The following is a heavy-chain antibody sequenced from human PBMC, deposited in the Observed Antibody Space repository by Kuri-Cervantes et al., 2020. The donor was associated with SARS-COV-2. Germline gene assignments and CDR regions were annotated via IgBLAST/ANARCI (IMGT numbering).Heavy chain of an antibody. CDR2: ISYDGSNK. CDR3: AKDLCGGDCPPLDY. CDR1: GFTFSSYG. V-gene: IGHV3-30*18. J-gene: IGHJ4*02. D-gene: IGHD2-21*01. Sequence: GGSLRLSCAASGFTFSSYGMHWVRQAPGKGLEWVAVISYDGSNKYYADSVKGRFTISRDNSKNTLYLQTNSLRAEDTAVYYCAKDLCGGDCPPLDYWGQGTLVTVSS.